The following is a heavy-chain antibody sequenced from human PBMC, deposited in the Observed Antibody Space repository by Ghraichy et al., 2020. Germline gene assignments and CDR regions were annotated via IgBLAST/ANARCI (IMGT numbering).Heavy chain of an antibody. J-gene: IGHJ5*01. Sequence: LSLTCAGSGFTFRNYAMSWVRQAPGKGLEWVSAISGGGGGTYYADSVKGRFTISRDNSKNTLYLQMNSLRAEDTAVYYCAKMVWFGEDWFDPWGQGTLVTVTS. D-gene: IGHD3-10*01. V-gene: IGHV3-23*01. CDR3: AKMVWFGEDWFDP. CDR1: GFTFRNYA. CDR2: ISGGGGGT.